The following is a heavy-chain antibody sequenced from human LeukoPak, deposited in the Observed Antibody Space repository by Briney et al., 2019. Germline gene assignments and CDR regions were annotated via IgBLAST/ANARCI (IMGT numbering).Heavy chain of an antibody. CDR2: ISGSGGST. CDR3: ARDFITMVRGGLDY. V-gene: IGHV3-23*01. Sequence: GGSLRLSCAASGFTFSSYGMSWVRQAPGKGLEWVSAISGSGGSTYYADSVKGRFTISRDNSKNTLYLQMNSLRAEDTAVYYCARDFITMVRGGLDYWGQGTLVTVSS. CDR1: GFTFSSYG. J-gene: IGHJ4*02. D-gene: IGHD3-10*01.